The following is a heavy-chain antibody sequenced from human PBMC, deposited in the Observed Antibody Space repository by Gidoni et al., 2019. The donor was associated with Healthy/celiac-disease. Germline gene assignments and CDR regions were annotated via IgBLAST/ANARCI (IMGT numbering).Heavy chain of an antibody. CDR2: ISGSGGST. D-gene: IGHD3-22*01. J-gene: IGHJ2*01. CDR1: GFTFSNYA. Sequence: EVQLLESGGGLVQPGGSLRLSCAASGFTFSNYAMNWVRQAPGKGLEWVSAISGSGGSTYYADSVKGRFTISRDNSKHTLFLQMNSLRAEDTAVYYCARPPKVYYYDNIWYFDLWGRGTLVTVSS. CDR3: ARPPKVYYYDNIWYFDL. V-gene: IGHV3-23*01.